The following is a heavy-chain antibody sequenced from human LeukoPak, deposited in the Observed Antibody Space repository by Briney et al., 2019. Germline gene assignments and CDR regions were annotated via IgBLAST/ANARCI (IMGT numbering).Heavy chain of an antibody. J-gene: IGHJ3*02. CDR1: GYTFTGYY. CDR3: ARSDYGSGSYYAFDI. V-gene: IGHV1-2*06. Sequence: ASVKVSCKASGYTFTGYYMHWVRQAPGQGLEWMGRINANSGGTNYAQKFQGRVTMTRDTSISTAYMELSRLRSDDTAVYYCARSDYGSGSYYAFDIWGQGTMVTVSS. D-gene: IGHD3-10*01. CDR2: INANSGGT.